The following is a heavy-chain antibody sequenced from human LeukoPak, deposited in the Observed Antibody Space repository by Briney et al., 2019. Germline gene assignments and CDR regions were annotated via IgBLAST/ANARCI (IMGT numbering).Heavy chain of an antibody. V-gene: IGHV3-7*01. D-gene: IGHD1-14*01. CDR1: GFTLNSYL. CDR2: IKKDGSEE. Sequence: GGSLRLSCAATGFTLNSYLMSWVRQAPGRGLEWVANIKKDGSEESYLDSVKGRFTVSRDNAKNSLFLQMNSLRGEDTAVYYCARSNPNKNALDLWGQGTMVTISS. CDR3: ARSNPNKNALDL. J-gene: IGHJ3*01.